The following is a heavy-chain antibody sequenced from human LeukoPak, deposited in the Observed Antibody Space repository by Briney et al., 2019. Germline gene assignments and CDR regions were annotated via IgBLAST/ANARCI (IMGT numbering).Heavy chain of an antibody. D-gene: IGHD2-2*01. CDR2: INHSGST. J-gene: IGHJ6*02. Sequence: SQTLSLTCAVYAGSFSGYYWSWIRQPPGKGLEWIGEINHSGSTNYNPPLKSRVTISVDTSKNQFSLKLSCVTAADTAVYYCASGLGYCSSTSCYYYGMDAWGQGTTVTVSS. V-gene: IGHV4-34*01. CDR3: ASGLGYCSSTSCYYYGMDA. CDR1: AGSFSGYY.